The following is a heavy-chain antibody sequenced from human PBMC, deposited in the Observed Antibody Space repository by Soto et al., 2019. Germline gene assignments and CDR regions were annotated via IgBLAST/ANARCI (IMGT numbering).Heavy chain of an antibody. CDR3: AKMYSSSWMDDAFDI. D-gene: IGHD6-13*01. J-gene: IGHJ3*02. Sequence: QVQLVESGGGVVQPGRSLRLSCAASGFTFSSYGMHWVRQAPGKGLEWVAVISYDGSNKYYADSVKGRFTISRDNSKNTLYLQMHSLRAEDTAVYYCAKMYSSSWMDDAFDIWGQGTMVTVSS. CDR1: GFTFSSYG. CDR2: ISYDGSNK. V-gene: IGHV3-30*18.